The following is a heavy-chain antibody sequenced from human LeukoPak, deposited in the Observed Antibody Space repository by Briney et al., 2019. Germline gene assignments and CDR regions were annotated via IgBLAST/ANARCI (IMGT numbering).Heavy chain of an antibody. J-gene: IGHJ4*02. V-gene: IGHV3-21*01. Sequence: GGSLRLSCAASGFTFNSYVMSWVRQAPGKGLEWVSSISSSSSYIYYADSVKGRFTISRDKAKNSLYLQMNSLRAEDTAIYYCAREGMVATFDYWGQGTLVTVSS. D-gene: IGHD5-12*01. CDR2: ISSSSSYI. CDR1: GFTFNSYV. CDR3: AREGMVATFDY.